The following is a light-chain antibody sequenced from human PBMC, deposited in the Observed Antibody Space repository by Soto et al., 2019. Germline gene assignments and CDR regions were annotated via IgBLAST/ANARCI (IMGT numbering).Light chain of an antibody. Sequence: QSVLTQPASVSGSPGQSITISCTGTSSDVGGYNYVSWYQHHPGEAPKLMIFEVINRPSGVSHRFSGSKSGNTASLTISGLQAEDDADYYCSSYTSSSTYVFGTGTKVTVL. J-gene: IGLJ1*01. CDR2: EVI. CDR3: SSYTSSSTYV. V-gene: IGLV2-14*01. CDR1: SSDVGGYNY.